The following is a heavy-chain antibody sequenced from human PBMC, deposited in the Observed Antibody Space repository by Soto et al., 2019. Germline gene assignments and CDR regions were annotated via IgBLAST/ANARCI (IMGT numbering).Heavy chain of an antibody. CDR3: AGTEMTLGYYDFWSGYYQNWFDP. D-gene: IGHD3-3*01. V-gene: IGHV4-31*03. Sequence: TLSLTCTVSGGSISSGGYYWSWIRQHPGKGLEWIGYIYYSGSTYYNPSLKSRVTISVDTSKNQFSLKLSSVTAADTAVYYCAGTEMTLGYYDFWSGYYQNWFDPWGQGTLVTVSS. J-gene: IGHJ5*02. CDR1: GGSISSGGYY. CDR2: IYYSGST.